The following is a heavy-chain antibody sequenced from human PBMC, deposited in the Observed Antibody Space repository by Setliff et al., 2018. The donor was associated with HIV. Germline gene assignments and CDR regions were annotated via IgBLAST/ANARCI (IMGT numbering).Heavy chain of an antibody. J-gene: IGHJ3*02. Sequence: PSETLSLTCAVYGGSLSGHYWSWIRQPPGKGLEWIGEINDSGRTNYNPSLMSRVTISVDTSKSQFSLKLSSVTAADTAVYYCAREAIFGVVPDDGNDAFDIWGQGTMVTVSS. CDR3: AREAIFGVVPDDGNDAFDI. V-gene: IGHV4-34*01. CDR1: GGSLSGHY. CDR2: INDSGRT. D-gene: IGHD3-3*01.